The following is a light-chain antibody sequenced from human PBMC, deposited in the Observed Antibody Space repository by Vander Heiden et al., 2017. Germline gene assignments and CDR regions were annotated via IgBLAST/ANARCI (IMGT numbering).Light chain of an antibody. Sequence: DIQIIRSPSSLSASVGDRVTITCRASQSISNYLNWYQQIPGKAPKLLIYGASSLQSGVPSRFSGSGSGTDFTLTIASLQPEDFAIYYCQQSYSTLFTFGGGTKVEVK. CDR3: QQSYSTLFT. V-gene: IGKV1-39*01. CDR2: GAS. CDR1: QSISNY. J-gene: IGKJ4*01.